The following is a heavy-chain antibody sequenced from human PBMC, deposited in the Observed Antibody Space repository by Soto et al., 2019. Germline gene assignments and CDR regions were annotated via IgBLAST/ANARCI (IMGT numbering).Heavy chain of an antibody. CDR2: ISGYNGNT. CDR1: DNTFTHYG. CDR3: AATGGNYFGLDV. J-gene: IGHJ6*02. D-gene: IGHD2-8*02. Sequence: GASVKVSCKSSDNTFTHYGINWVRQAPGQGLEWMGWISGYNGNTKYAQKFQDRVTMTADTSTRTAFMEVRSLTSDDTGVYFCAATGGNYFGLDVWGQGIT. V-gene: IGHV1-18*01.